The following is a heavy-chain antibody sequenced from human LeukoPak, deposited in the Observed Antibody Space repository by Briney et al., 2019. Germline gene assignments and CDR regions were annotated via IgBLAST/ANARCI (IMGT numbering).Heavy chain of an antibody. CDR3: ARVGDRGVNDY. CDR2: VYYSGST. CDR1: GGSISSYY. V-gene: IGHV4-59*01. D-gene: IGHD3-10*01. Sequence: SETLSLTCTVSGGSISSYYWSWIRLPPGKGPERIGYVYYSGSTNYNPSLKGRVTISVDTSKNQFSLKLSSVTAADTAVYYCARVGDRGVNDYWGQGTLVTVSS. J-gene: IGHJ4*02.